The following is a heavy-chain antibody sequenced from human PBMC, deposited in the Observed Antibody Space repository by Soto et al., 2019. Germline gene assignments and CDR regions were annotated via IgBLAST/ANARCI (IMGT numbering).Heavy chain of an antibody. CDR3: GCAPMRSGAYDS. D-gene: IGHD3-10*01. J-gene: IGHJ4*02. CDR2: IIGSGGSA. V-gene: IGHV3-23*01. CDR1: GFTFTCYA. Sequence: EVQLLESGGGLVQPGGSLRLSCAASGFTFTCYAMSWVRQAPGKGLEWVSAIIGSGGSAYYADSVKGRFTISRDNSKNTLYLQMSTLRVEDTAVYYCGCAPMRSGAYDSWGQGTLVTVSS.